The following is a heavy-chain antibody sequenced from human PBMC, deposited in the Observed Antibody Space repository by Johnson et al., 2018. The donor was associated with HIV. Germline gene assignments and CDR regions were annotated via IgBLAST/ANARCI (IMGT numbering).Heavy chain of an antibody. J-gene: IGHJ3*02. Sequence: VQLVESGGGLVKPGGSLRLSCGASGFTFSDHWMHWVRQATGKGLEWVSAIGTAGDTFYPGSVKGRFTISRENPKNSLYLQMNSLRAGDTAIYYCARGGSSGWSGFLAFDIWGQGTMVTVSS. V-gene: IGHV3-13*01. CDR3: ARGGSSGWSGFLAFDI. D-gene: IGHD6-19*01. CDR1: GFTFSDHW. CDR2: IGTAGDT.